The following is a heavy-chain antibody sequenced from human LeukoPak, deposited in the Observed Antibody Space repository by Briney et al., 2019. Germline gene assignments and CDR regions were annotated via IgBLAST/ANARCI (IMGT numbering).Heavy chain of an antibody. Sequence: SETLSLTCAVYGGSFSGYYWSWIRQPPGKGLEWIGEINHSGSTNYNPSLKSRVTISVDTPKNQFSLKLSSVTAADTAVYYCARAGVAAAGTWAEAFDIWGQGTMVTVSS. D-gene: IGHD6-13*01. CDR2: INHSGST. CDR3: ARAGVAAAGTWAEAFDI. V-gene: IGHV4-34*01. CDR1: GGSFSGYY. J-gene: IGHJ3*02.